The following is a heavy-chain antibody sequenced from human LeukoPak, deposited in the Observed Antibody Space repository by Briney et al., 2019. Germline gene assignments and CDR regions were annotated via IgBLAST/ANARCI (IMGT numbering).Heavy chain of an antibody. CDR2: ISSSRSTI. CDR3: VRGWGTYFDY. Sequence: GGSLRLSCAASGFTFGSYFMNWVRQAPGKGLEWVSYISSSRSTIYYADSVKGRFTISRDNAKNSLYLQMNGLRDEDTAVYYCVRGWGTYFDYWGQGTLVTVSS. CDR1: GFTFGSYF. V-gene: IGHV3-48*02. J-gene: IGHJ4*02. D-gene: IGHD3-16*01.